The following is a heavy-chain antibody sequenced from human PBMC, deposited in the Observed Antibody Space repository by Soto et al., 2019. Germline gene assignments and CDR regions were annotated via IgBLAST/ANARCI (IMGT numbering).Heavy chain of an antibody. D-gene: IGHD2-8*01. V-gene: IGHV3-23*01. J-gene: IGHJ4*02. CDR2: ISGSGGST. CDR3: AKDAKEKDIVLMVYAIPLVGPDY. CDR1: GFTFSSYA. Sequence: GGSLRLSCAASGFTFSSYAMSWVRQAPGKGLEWVSAISGSGGSTYYADSVKGRFTISRDNSKNTLYLQMNSLRAEDTAVYYCAKDAKEKDIVLMVYAIPLVGPDYWGQGTLVTVSS.